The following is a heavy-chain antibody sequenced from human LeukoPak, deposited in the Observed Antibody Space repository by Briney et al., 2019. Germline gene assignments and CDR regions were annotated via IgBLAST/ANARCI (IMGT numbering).Heavy chain of an antibody. CDR1: GFTFSSYA. J-gene: IGHJ5*02. CDR3: ARVYSSSWSRFDP. D-gene: IGHD6-13*01. V-gene: IGHV3-23*01. CDR2: ISGSGGST. Sequence: GGSLRLSCAPSGFTFSSYAMSWVRQSPGKGLEWVSTISGSGGSTYYADSVKGRFTISRDNSKNTLYLQMNSLRAEDTAVYYCARVYSSSWSRFDPWGQGTLVTVSS.